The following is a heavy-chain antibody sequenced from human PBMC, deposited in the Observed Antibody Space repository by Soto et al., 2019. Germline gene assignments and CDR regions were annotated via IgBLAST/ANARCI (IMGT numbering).Heavy chain of an antibody. V-gene: IGHV6-1*01. CDR3: ATVGWLVMDYYYGMDV. D-gene: IGHD6-19*01. Sequence: SQTLSLTCAISGDSVSSNSAAWNWIRQSPSRGLEWLGRTYYRSQYYHDYAVSVKSRITINPDTSKNQFSLKLSSVTAADTAVYYCATVGWLVMDYYYGMDVWGQGTTVTVSS. CDR1: GDSVSSNSAA. CDR2: TYYRSQYYH. J-gene: IGHJ6*02.